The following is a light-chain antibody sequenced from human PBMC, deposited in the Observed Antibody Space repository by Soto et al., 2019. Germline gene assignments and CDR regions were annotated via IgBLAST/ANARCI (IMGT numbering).Light chain of an antibody. J-gene: IGKJ5*01. CDR2: GAS. Sequence: EIVLTQSPGTLSLSPGERATLSCRASQSVSSSYLAWYQQKPGQAPRLLVYGASSRATGIPDRFSGSGSGTGFTLTISRLEPEDFAVYSCPQYGSSPFTFGQGTRLEIK. V-gene: IGKV3-20*01. CDR1: QSVSSSY. CDR3: PQYGSSPFT.